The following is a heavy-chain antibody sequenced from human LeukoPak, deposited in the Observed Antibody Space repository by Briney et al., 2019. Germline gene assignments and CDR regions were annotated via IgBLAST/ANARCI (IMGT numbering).Heavy chain of an antibody. Sequence: SETLSLTCTVSGGSISSSSYYWGWIRQPPGKGLEWIGSIYYSGSTYYNPSLKSQVTISVDTSRNQFSLKLSSVTAADTAVYYCARRDRNDILTGYYTPFDYWGQGTLVTVSS. CDR1: GGSISSSSYY. CDR2: IYYSGST. V-gene: IGHV4-39*01. J-gene: IGHJ4*02. CDR3: ARRDRNDILTGYYTPFDY. D-gene: IGHD3-9*01.